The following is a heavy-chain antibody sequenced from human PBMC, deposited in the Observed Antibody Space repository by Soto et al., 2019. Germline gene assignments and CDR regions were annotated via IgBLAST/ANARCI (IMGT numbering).Heavy chain of an antibody. V-gene: IGHV4-30-2*01. CDR3: ARDRGGPGRWSFGSGHFDY. J-gene: IGHJ4*02. D-gene: IGHD1-26*01. Sequence: KPSETLSLTCAVSGGGSITSGGYSWSWIRQPPGKGLEWIGYIYQGENTYYNPSLKSRVTISVDGSKNVFSLTLSSVTAADTAVYYCARDRGGPGRWSFGSGHFDYWGQGTLVTVSS. CDR1: GGGSITSGGYS. CDR2: IYQGENT.